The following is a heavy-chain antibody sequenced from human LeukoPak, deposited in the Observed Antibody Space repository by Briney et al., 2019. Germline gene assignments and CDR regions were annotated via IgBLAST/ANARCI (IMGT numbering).Heavy chain of an antibody. D-gene: IGHD3-10*01. CDR2: ISHDGSNK. Sequence: PGGSLRLSCAASGFTFSSYAMHWVRQAPGKGLEWVAVISHDGSNKYYADSVKGRFTISRDNSKNTLYLEMNSLRVEDTAVYFCARETPIEGIASGQDAFDIWGQGTMVTVSS. J-gene: IGHJ3*02. CDR3: ARETPIEGIASGQDAFDI. V-gene: IGHV3-30-3*01. CDR1: GFTFSSYA.